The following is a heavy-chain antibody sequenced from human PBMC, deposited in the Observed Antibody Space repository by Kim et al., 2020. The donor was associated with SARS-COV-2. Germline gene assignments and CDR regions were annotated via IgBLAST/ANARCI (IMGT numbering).Heavy chain of an antibody. J-gene: IGHJ6*02. CDR2: IKSKTDGGTT. CDR1: GFTFSNAW. Sequence: GGSLRLSCAASGFTFSNAWMSWVRQAPGKGLEWVGRIKSKTDGGTTDYAAPVKGRFTISRDDSKNTLYLQMNSLKTEDTAVYYCTTETALGAYYYYYYGMDVWGQGTTVTVSS. CDR3: TTETALGAYYYYYYGMDV. V-gene: IGHV3-15*01.